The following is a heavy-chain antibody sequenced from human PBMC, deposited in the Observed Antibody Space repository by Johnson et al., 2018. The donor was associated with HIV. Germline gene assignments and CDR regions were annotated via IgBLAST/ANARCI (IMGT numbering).Heavy chain of an antibody. D-gene: IGHD3-22*01. CDR1: GFTFSSYG. CDR3: ARDSPYGTMIAVVKGDAFDF. CDR2: ISYDGSNK. J-gene: IGHJ3*01. V-gene: IGHV3-30*03. Sequence: QVQLVESGGGVVQPGRSLRLSCAASGFTFSSYGMHWVRQAPGKGLEWVAVISYDGSNKYYADSVKGRFTISRDNSKNTLYLQMNSLRPEDTAVYYCARDSPYGTMIAVVKGDAFDFWGQGTMVTVSS.